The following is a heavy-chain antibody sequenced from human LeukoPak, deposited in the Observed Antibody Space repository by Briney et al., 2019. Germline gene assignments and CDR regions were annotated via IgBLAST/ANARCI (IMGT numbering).Heavy chain of an antibody. Sequence: PSETLSLTCSVSGYSISSAYYWGWIRQPPGKGLEWIGYIYYSGSTNYNPSLKSRVTISVDTSKNQFSLKRSSVTAAVTAVYYCARGGFYDIFDWWGQGTLVTVSS. J-gene: IGHJ4*02. CDR2: IYYSGST. V-gene: IGHV4-61*01. CDR1: GYSISSAYY. CDR3: ARGGFYDIFDW. D-gene: IGHD3-9*01.